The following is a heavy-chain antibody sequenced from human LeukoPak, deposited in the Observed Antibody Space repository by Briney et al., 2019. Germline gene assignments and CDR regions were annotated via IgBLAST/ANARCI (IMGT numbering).Heavy chain of an antibody. CDR3: AREWLQFNAFDI. Sequence: PGGTLRLSCAASGFTFSSYEMNWVRQAPGKGLEWVSYISSSGSTIYYADSVKGRFTISRDNAKNSLYLQMNSLRAEDTAVYYCAREWLQFNAFDIWGQGTMVTVSS. J-gene: IGHJ3*02. V-gene: IGHV3-48*03. CDR2: ISSSGSTI. D-gene: IGHD5-24*01. CDR1: GFTFSSYE.